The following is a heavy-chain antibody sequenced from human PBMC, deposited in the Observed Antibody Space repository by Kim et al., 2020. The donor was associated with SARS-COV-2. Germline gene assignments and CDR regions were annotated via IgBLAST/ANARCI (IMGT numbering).Heavy chain of an antibody. CDR2: INHSGST. Sequence: SETLSLTCAVYGGSFSGYYWSWIRQPPGKGLEWIGEINHSGSTNYNPSLKSRVTISVDTSKNQFSLKLSSVTAADTAVYYCARGTHCSSTSCYTMGARYYYYGMDVWGQGTPVPVSS. J-gene: IGHJ6*02. D-gene: IGHD2-2*02. CDR3: ARGTHCSSTSCYTMGARYYYYGMDV. V-gene: IGHV4-34*01. CDR1: GGSFSGYY.